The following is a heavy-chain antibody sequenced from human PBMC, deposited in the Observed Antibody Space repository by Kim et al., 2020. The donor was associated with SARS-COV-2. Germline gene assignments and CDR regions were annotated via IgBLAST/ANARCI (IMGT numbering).Heavy chain of an antibody. CDR3: ARADLSVTPYY. CDR2: IYYTGST. D-gene: IGHD4-4*01. Sequence: SETLSLTCTVSGDSVGSGDNYWSWIRQAPGQGLEWIGHIYYTGSTHYNPSLKSRVAISADTSKNQFSLNLNSVTAADTAVYYCARADLSVTPYY. V-gene: IGHV4-61*08. J-gene: IGHJ6*01. CDR1: GDSVGSGDNY.